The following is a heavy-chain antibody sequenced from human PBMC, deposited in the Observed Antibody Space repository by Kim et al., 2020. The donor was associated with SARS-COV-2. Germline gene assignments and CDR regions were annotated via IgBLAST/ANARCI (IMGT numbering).Heavy chain of an antibody. J-gene: IGHJ6*02. CDR3: ARASSSDYYGMDV. Sequence: YNPSLKSRVTISVDTSKNQFSLKLSSVTAADTAVYYCARASSSDYYGMDVWGQGTTVTVSS. V-gene: IGHV4-31*02. D-gene: IGHD6-6*01.